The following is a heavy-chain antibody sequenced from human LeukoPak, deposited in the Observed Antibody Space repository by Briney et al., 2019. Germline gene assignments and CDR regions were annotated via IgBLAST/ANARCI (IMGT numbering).Heavy chain of an antibody. CDR3: AALYYNILTGYRDY. CDR1: GGSFSIYY. CDR2: ITHSGST. Sequence: PSETLSLTCAVYGGSFSIYYWSWIRQPPGKGLEWIGEITHSGSTNYNPSLKGRVTISVDTPKNQFSLKLSSVTAADTAVYYCAALYYNILTGYRDYWGRGTLVTVSS. J-gene: IGHJ4*02. V-gene: IGHV4-34*01. D-gene: IGHD3-9*01.